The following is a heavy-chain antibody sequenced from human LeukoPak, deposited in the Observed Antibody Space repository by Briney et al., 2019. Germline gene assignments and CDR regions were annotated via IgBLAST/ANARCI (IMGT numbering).Heavy chain of an antibody. J-gene: IGHJ6*02. V-gene: IGHV1-69*13. Sequence: ASVKVSCKASGGTFSSYAISWVRQAPGQGLEWMGGIIPIFGTANYAQKFQGRVTITADESTSTAYMELSSLRSEDTAVYYCARYYGDYGTLDYYYYGMDVWGQGTTVTVSS. CDR2: IIPIFGTA. CDR3: ARYYGDYGTLDYYYYGMDV. D-gene: IGHD4-17*01. CDR1: GGTFSSYA.